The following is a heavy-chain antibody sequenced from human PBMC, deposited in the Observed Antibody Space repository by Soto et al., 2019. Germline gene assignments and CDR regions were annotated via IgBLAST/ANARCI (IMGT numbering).Heavy chain of an antibody. CDR1: GFTFSSYW. Sequence: GGSLRLSCAASGFTFSSYWMHWVRQAPGKGLVWVSRINSDGSSTSYADSVKGRFTISRDNAKNTLYLQMNSLRAEDTAVYYCARDRDPVAGEPPDAFDIWGQGTMVTVSS. CDR3: ARDRDPVAGEPPDAFDI. CDR2: INSDGSST. J-gene: IGHJ3*02. V-gene: IGHV3-74*01. D-gene: IGHD6-19*01.